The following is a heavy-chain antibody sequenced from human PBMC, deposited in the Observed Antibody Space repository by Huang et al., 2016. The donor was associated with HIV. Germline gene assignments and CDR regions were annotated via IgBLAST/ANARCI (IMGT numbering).Heavy chain of an antibody. D-gene: IGHD6-13*01. J-gene: IGHJ4*02. CDR1: GFDFTNYW. V-gene: IGHV5-51*01. CDR2: IYPRDSDT. Sequence: EVQLVQSGAEVKKPGESLKISCKVFGFDFTNYWIGWVRQMPGKGLEWVGIIYPRDSDTRYSPSFLGQVTISADTSISTAYLQWTSLKASDTAIYYCARRRSLITASGYDSWGQGALVTVSS. CDR3: ARRRSLITASGYDS.